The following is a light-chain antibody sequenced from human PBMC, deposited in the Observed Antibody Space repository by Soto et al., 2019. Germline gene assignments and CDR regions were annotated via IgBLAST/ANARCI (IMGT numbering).Light chain of an antibody. Sequence: DIQMTQSPSTLSASVGDRVTITCRASQSISSWLAWYQQKPGKVPNLLIYDASSLESGVPSRFSGSGSGTEFTLTISSLQHDDFATYYCQQYNSYSTFGQGTKVDIK. J-gene: IGKJ1*01. CDR3: QQYNSYST. CDR2: DAS. V-gene: IGKV1-5*01. CDR1: QSISSW.